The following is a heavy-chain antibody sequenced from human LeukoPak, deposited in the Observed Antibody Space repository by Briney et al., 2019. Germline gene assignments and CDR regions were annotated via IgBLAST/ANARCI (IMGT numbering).Heavy chain of an antibody. CDR1: GGSISSSSYY. Sequence: PSETLSLTCTVSGGSISSSSYYWGWIRQPPGKGLEWIGSIYYSGSTYYNPSLKSRVTISVDTSKNQFSLKLSFVTAADTAVYYCARVRGRHGGWFDPWGQGTLVTVSS. D-gene: IGHD3-10*01. CDR3: ARVRGRHGGWFDP. J-gene: IGHJ5*02. CDR2: IYYSGST. V-gene: IGHV4-39*07.